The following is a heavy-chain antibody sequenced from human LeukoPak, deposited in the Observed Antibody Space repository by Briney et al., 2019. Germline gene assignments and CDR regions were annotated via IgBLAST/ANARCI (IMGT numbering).Heavy chain of an antibody. D-gene: IGHD3-22*01. CDR3: ASRPERYYDSSGYFN. CDR1: GGTFSSYA. Sequence: VASVTVSCTASGGTFSSYAISWVRQAPGQGLEWMGGIIPIFGTANYTQKFQGRVTITADESTSTAYMELSSLRSEDTAVYYCASRPERYYDSSGYFNWGQGTLVTVSS. J-gene: IGHJ4*02. CDR2: IIPIFGTA. V-gene: IGHV1-69*13.